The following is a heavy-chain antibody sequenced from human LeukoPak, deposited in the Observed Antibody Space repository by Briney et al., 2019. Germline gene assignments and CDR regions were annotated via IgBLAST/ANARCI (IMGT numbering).Heavy chain of an antibody. D-gene: IGHD1-14*01. J-gene: IGHJ4*02. CDR3: ARAGATEGDY. CDR2: INPSGGST. CDR1: GYTFTGYY. Sequence: ASVKVSCKASGYTFTGYYMHWVRQAPGQGLEWMGIINPSGGSTTYAQKFQGRVTMTRDMSTSTVYMELSSLTSEDTAAYYCARAGATEGDYWGQGTLVTVSS. V-gene: IGHV1-46*01.